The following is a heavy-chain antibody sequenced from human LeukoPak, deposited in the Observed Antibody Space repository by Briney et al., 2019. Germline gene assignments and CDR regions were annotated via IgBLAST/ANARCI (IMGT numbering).Heavy chain of an antibody. Sequence: KSSGTLSLTCTVSGGSISSSSYYWGWIRQPPGKGLEWIGSIYYSGSTYYNPSLKSRVTISVDTSKNQFSLKLSSVTAADTAVYYCARDNRRVWEGAFDIWGQGTMVTVSS. J-gene: IGHJ3*02. CDR3: ARDNRRVWEGAFDI. CDR1: GGSISSSSYY. V-gene: IGHV4-39*07. CDR2: IYYSGST. D-gene: IGHD1-26*01.